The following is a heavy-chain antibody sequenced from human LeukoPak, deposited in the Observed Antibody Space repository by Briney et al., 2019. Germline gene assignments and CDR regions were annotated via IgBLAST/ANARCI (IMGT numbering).Heavy chain of an antibody. V-gene: IGHV3-11*01. Sequence: GGSLRLSCAASGFTLSDYNMNWIRQAPGKGLEWISYISSGGRTIDNADSVKGRFTISRDNAKKSLYLQMNSLRAEDTAVYYCARPRQYSGNIEAFDIWGQGTMVTVSS. CDR2: ISSGGRTI. CDR1: GFTLSDYN. CDR3: ARPRQYSGNIEAFDI. J-gene: IGHJ3*02. D-gene: IGHD1/OR15-1a*01.